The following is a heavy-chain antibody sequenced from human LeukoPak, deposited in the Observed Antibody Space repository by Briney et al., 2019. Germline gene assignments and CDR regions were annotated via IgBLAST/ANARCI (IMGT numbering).Heavy chain of an antibody. CDR2: INPNSGGT. V-gene: IGHV1-2*02. J-gene: IGHJ4*02. Sequence: ASVKVSCKASGYTFTGYYMHWVRQAPGQGPEWMGWINPNSGGTNYAQKFQGRVTMTRDTSISTAYMELSRLRSDDTAVYYCARVTAYSHNYYDSSGYYSYFDHWGQGTLVTVSS. CDR3: ARVTAYSHNYYDSSGYYSYFDH. D-gene: IGHD3-22*01. CDR1: GYTFTGYY.